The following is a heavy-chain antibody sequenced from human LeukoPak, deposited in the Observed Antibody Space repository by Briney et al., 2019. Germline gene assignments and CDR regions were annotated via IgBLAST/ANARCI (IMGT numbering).Heavy chain of an antibody. CDR3: ISFYETY. J-gene: IGHJ4*02. Sequence: GGSLRLSCAASGNYWMHWVRQAPGKGLVWVSHINSDGSWTSYADSVKGRFTISKDNAKNTVYLQMNSLRAEDTAVYYCISFYETYWGRGTLVTVSS. V-gene: IGHV3-74*01. CDR1: GNYW. CDR2: INSDGSWT. D-gene: IGHD2/OR15-2a*01.